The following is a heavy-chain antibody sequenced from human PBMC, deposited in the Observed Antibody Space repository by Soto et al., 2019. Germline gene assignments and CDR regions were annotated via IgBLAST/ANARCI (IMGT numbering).Heavy chain of an antibody. V-gene: IGHV1-3*01. Sequence: ASVKVSCKASGYSFTSYSMHWVRQAPGQRLEWLGWINAGSGYTKYSQKFQGRVTPTRDTSATTAYMELSSLRSEDTAVYYCASGHFDYWGQGTLVTVSS. J-gene: IGHJ4*02. CDR2: INAGSGYT. CDR1: GYSFTSYS. CDR3: ASGHFDY.